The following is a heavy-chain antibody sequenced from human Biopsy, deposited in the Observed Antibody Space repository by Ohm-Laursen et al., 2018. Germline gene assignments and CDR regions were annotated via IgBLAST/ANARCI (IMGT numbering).Heavy chain of an antibody. CDR3: ARAGVGSDGTDSYYYGMDV. V-gene: IGHV1-46*01. D-gene: IGHD5-24*01. CDR1: GNTFATYH. J-gene: IGHJ6*02. Sequence: SVNVSCKASGNTFATYHIHWVRQAPGQGLEWMGEISPSGATTSFSQKFQGRITMTRDTSTGTVYMDLNSLGSEDTAVYYCARAGVGSDGTDSYYYGMDVWGPGTTVTVSS. CDR2: ISPSGATT.